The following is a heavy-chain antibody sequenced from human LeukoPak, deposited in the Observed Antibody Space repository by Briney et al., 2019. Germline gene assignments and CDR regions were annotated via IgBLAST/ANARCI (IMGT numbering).Heavy chain of an antibody. CDR1: GGSFSGYY. CDR3: ASLRGSSSNWFDP. D-gene: IGHD6-6*01. V-gene: IGHV4-34*01. J-gene: IGHJ5*02. Sequence: SETLSLTCAVYGGSFSGYYWSRIRQPPGKGLEWIGEINHSGSTNYNPSLKSRVTISVDTSKNQFSLKLSSVTAADTAVYYCASLRGSSSNWFDPWGQGTLVTVSS. CDR2: INHSGST.